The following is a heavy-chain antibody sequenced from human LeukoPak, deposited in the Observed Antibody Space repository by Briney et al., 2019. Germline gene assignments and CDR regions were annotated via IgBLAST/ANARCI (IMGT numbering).Heavy chain of an antibody. Sequence: SETLSLTCTASGGTISSTPYYWGWIRRPPGKGLEWIGSIFYIGTTYYKPSLRSRFTVSVDTSENQFSLKLRSVTAADAAVYYCARHGYGQGYKRYRYYNLDLWGQGTTVTVSS. CDR3: ARHGYGQGYKRYRYYNLDL. CDR2: IFYIGTT. V-gene: IGHV4-39*01. J-gene: IGHJ6*02. CDR1: GGTISSTPYY. D-gene: IGHD5-18*01.